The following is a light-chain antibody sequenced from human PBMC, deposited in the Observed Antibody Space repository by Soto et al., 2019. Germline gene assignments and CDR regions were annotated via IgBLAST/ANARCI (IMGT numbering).Light chain of an antibody. V-gene: IGKV4-1*01. J-gene: IGKJ2*01. Sequence: DIVMTQSPDSLAVSLGERATTTCKSSQSVLYSSNNKNNLAGYQQKPGQPPKLLIYWASTRESGVPDRFSGSGSGTDFTLTISSLQAEDVAVYYCQQYYSTPVHFGQGTKLEIK. CDR2: WAS. CDR3: QQYYSTPVH. CDR1: QSVLYSSNNKNN.